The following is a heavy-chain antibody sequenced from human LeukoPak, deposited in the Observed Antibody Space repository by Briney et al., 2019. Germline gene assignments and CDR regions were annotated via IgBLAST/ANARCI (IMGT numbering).Heavy chain of an antibody. J-gene: IGHJ5*02. Sequence: SETLSLTCAVYGGSFSGYYWSWIRQPPGRGLEWIGYFYLSGSNYNPSLKSRVTRSLDTSKNQFSLRLGPVTAADTAVYYCARGVPTGALDDNWFDPWVQGTLVTVSS. CDR2: FYLSGS. CDR1: GGSFSGYY. CDR3: ARGVPTGALDDNWFDP. D-gene: IGHD4-11*01. V-gene: IGHV4-34*01.